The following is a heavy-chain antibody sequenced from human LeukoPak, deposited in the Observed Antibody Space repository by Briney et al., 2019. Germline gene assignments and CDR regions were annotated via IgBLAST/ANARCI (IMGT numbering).Heavy chain of an antibody. Sequence: SETLSLTCTVSGGSISSSSYYWGWIRQPAGKGLEWIGRIYTSGSTNYNPSLKSRVTISVDTSKNQFSLKLSSVTAADTAVYYCARVPAAGTGYDYWGQGTLVTVSS. CDR1: GGSISSSSYY. V-gene: IGHV4-61*02. D-gene: IGHD6-13*01. CDR3: ARVPAAGTGYDY. J-gene: IGHJ4*02. CDR2: IYTSGST.